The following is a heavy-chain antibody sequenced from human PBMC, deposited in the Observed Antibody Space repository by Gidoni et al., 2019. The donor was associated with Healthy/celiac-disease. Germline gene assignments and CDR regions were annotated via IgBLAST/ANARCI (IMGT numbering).Heavy chain of an antibody. CDR3: ARSSIWSADAFAI. J-gene: IGHJ3*02. CDR2: ISSSISYI. V-gene: IGHV3-21*01. Sequence: QAPGKGLEWVSSISSSISYIYYADSVKGRFTISRDNAKNSLYLQMNSLRAEDTALYYFARSSIWSADAFAIWCLGTMFTVSS. D-gene: IGHD6-13*01.